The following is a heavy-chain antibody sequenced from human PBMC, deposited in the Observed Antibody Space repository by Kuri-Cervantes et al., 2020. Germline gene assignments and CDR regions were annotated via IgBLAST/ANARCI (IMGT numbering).Heavy chain of an antibody. D-gene: IGHD3-9*01. Sequence: LSLTCAASGFTFSSYWMSWVRQASGKGLEWVANIKQDGSEKYYVDSVKGRFTISRDNAKTSLYLQMNSLRAEDTAVYYCASLRYDILTGYYGEGSAFDIWGQGTMVTVSS. CDR1: GFTFSSYW. V-gene: IGHV3-7*03. J-gene: IGHJ3*02. CDR3: ASLRYDILTGYYGEGSAFDI. CDR2: IKQDGSEK.